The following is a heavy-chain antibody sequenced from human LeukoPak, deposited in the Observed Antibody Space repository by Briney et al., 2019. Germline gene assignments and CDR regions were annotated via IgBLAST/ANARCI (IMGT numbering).Heavy chain of an antibody. CDR2: IVVGSGNT. J-gene: IGHJ6*02. Sequence: ASVKVSCKASGFTFTSSAMQWVRQARGQRLEWIGWIVVGSGNTNYAQKFQERVTITRDMSTSTAYMELSSLRSEDTAVYYCAADQYSSSWYGGDFDYYYGMDVWGQGTTVTVSS. CDR3: AADQYSSSWYGGDFDYYYGMDV. CDR1: GFTFTSSA. V-gene: IGHV1-58*02. D-gene: IGHD6-13*01.